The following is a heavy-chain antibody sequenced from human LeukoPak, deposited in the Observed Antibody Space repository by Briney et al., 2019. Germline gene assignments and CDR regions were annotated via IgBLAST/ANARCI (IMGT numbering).Heavy chain of an antibody. Sequence: PSETLSLTCTVSGGSISSSSYYWGWIRQPPGKGLEWIGSIYYSGSTYYNPSLKSRVTISVDTSKNQFSLKLSSVTAADTAVYYCASQHPFVSLLPGWGQGTLVTVSS. V-gene: IGHV4-39*01. CDR3: ASQHPFVSLLPG. CDR2: IYYSGST. D-gene: IGHD2/OR15-2a*01. J-gene: IGHJ4*02. CDR1: GGSISSSSYY.